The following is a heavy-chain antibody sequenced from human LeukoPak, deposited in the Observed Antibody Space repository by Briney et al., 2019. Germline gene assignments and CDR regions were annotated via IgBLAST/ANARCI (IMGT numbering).Heavy chain of an antibody. CDR3: AKEGAYYHGSGSSYLDY. D-gene: IGHD3-10*01. CDR1: GFTVSSNY. Sequence: GGSLRLSCAASGFTVSSNYMSWVRQAPGKGLEWVSVIYSGGSTYYADSVKGRFTISRDNSENTLYLQMNSLRAEDTAVYYCAKEGAYYHGSGSSYLDYWGQGTLVTVSS. CDR2: IYSGGST. J-gene: IGHJ4*02. V-gene: IGHV3-53*01.